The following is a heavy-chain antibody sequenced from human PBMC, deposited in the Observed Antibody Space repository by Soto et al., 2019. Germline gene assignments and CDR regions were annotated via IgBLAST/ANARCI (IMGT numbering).Heavy chain of an antibody. V-gene: IGHV4-39*01. CDR2: ISSIGST. Sequence: KSSETLSLTCTVSGASIISTTKYWGWIRQPPGRGLEWIGTISSIGSTYYNPSLEGRVTISVDTSKNQFSLKVTSVTAADTGLYYCARQDHGDYEFFFDYWGQGTPVTVSS. CDR1: GASIISTTKY. J-gene: IGHJ4*02. D-gene: IGHD4-17*01. CDR3: ARQDHGDYEFFFDY.